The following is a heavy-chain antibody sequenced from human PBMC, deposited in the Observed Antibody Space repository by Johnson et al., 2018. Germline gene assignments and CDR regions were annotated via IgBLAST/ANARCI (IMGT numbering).Heavy chain of an antibody. V-gene: IGHV3-33*01. J-gene: IGHJ6*02. CDR2: IWYDGSNK. Sequence: QVQLVESGGGVVQPGRSLRLSCAASGFTFSSYGMHWVRQAPGKGLEWVAVIWYDGSNKYYADSVKGRFTISRDNSKNTLYLQMNSLRAEDTAVYYCARDHMDTAYYDDGRDVWGQGTTVTVSS. CDR1: GFTFSSYG. CDR3: ARDHMDTAYYDDGRDV. D-gene: IGHD5-18*01.